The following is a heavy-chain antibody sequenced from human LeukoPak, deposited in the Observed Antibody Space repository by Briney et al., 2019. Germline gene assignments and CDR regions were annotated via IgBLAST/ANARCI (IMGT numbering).Heavy chain of an antibody. CDR1: GNTLTELS. CDR3: ATDPIIMVRGVIIEGFDP. J-gene: IGHJ5*02. V-gene: IGHV1-24*01. CDR2: FDPEDGET. D-gene: IGHD3-10*01. Sequence: GASVTVSCEVSGNTLTELSMHWVRQAPAKGLEWMGGFDPEDGETIYAQKFQGRVTMTEDTSTDTAYMELSSLRSEDTAVYYCATDPIIMVRGVIIEGFDPWGQGTLVTVSS.